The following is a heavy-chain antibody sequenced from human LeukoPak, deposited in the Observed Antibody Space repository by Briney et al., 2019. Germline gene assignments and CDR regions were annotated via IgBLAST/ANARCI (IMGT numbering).Heavy chain of an antibody. D-gene: IGHD3-22*01. J-gene: IGHJ3*02. CDR1: GGSINNYY. Sequence: SETLSLTCTVSGGSINNYYWSWIRQPAGKGLEWIGRIYAGRNTDHNPSLKSRVTMSLDSSKNQFSLRLTSVTAADTAVYYCARGGPNSSGYAGDGFDIWGRGTMVTVSS. CDR3: ARGGPNSSGYAGDGFDI. V-gene: IGHV4-4*07. CDR2: IYAGRNT.